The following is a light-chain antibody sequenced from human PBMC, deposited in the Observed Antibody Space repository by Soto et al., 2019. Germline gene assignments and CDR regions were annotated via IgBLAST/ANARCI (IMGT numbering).Light chain of an antibody. CDR1: QTISSW. J-gene: IGKJ1*01. V-gene: IGKV1-5*03. CDR2: KAS. Sequence: DIQMTQSPSTLSGSVGDRVTITCRASQTISSWLAWYQQKPGKAPKLLIYKASTLKSGVPSRFSGSGSGTKFTLTISRLEPEDFAVYYCQQYGTSPPWTFGQGTKVDIK. CDR3: QQYGTSPPWT.